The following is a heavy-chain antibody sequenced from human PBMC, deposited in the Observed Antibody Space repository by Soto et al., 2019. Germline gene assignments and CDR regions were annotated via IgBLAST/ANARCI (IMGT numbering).Heavy chain of an antibody. CDR2: ISAYNGNT. D-gene: IGHD5-12*01. Sequence: ASVKVSCKASGYTFTSYGISWVRQAPGQGLEWMGWISAYNGNTNYAQKLQGRVTMTTDTSTSTAYMELRSLRSDDTAVYYCARDGLVEMATMDAFDIWGQGTMATVSS. CDR3: ARDGLVEMATMDAFDI. V-gene: IGHV1-18*01. CDR1: GYTFTSYG. J-gene: IGHJ3*02.